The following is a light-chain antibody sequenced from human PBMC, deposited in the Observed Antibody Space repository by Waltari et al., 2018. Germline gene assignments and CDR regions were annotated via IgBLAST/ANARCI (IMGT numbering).Light chain of an antibody. V-gene: IGLV2-8*01. CDR3: SSXXGSNNLV. J-gene: IGLJ2*01. CDR1: SSDVGAYDY. CDR2: EVS. Sequence: QSALTQPPSASGSPGQSVTISCTGTSSDVGAYDYVSWYQHHPGKAPKLLISEVSKRPHGXLVRXCGSXXGXTXXLTXSGLQAXXEAXYYXSSXXGSNNLVFXGGTKLXX.